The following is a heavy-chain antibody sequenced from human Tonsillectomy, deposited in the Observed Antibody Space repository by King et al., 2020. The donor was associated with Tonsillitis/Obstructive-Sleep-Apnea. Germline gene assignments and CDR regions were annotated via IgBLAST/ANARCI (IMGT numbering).Heavy chain of an antibody. CDR1: GGSISTYY. Sequence: QLQLQESGPGLLKPSETLSLTCTVSGGSISTYYWSWIRQPPGKGLEWIGYIYYSGSTNYNPSLKSRVTMSVDTSKTPFSLKLTSVTAADTAVYYCARGYCSGGIYYSDYYYYMDVWGKGTTVTVSS. CDR3: ARGYCSGGIYYSDYYYYMDV. J-gene: IGHJ6*03. V-gene: IGHV4-59*08. D-gene: IGHD2-15*01. CDR2: IYYSGST.